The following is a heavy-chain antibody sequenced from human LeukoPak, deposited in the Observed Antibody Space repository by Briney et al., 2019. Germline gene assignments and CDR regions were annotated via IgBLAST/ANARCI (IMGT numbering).Heavy chain of an antibody. CDR3: AKDLHYYVAMDV. CDR1: GFTVSSNY. CDR2: IYSGGST. V-gene: IGHV3-53*01. J-gene: IGHJ6*02. D-gene: IGHD3-10*02. Sequence: GGSLRLSCAVSGFTVSSNYMCWVRQAPGKGLEWVSVIYSGGSTYYADSVKGRFTISRDNSKNTPYLQMNSLRAEDTAVYYCAKDLHYYVAMDVWGQGTAVTVSS.